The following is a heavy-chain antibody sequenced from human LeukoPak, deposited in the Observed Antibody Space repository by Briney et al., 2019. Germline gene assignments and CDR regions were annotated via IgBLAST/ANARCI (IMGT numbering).Heavy chain of an antibody. D-gene: IGHD5-18*01. CDR3: ARGHTATSTPEAVGYYFDY. CDR2: IYSGGST. V-gene: IGHV3-66*02. Sequence: GGSLRLSCAASGFTVSSNYMSWARQAPGKGLEWVSVIYSGGSTYYADSVKGRFTISRDNSKNTLYLQMNSLRAEDTAVYYCARGHTATSTPEAVGYYFDYWGQGTLVTVSS. J-gene: IGHJ4*02. CDR1: GFTVSSNY.